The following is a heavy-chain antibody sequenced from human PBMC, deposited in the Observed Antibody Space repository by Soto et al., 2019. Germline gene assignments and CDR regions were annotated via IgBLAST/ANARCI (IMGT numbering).Heavy chain of an antibody. CDR3: VKTLQYSYGLPH. CDR2: VSSHGGST. CDR1: GFTCSSYA. Sequence: GGSLRLSCSASGFTCSSYAMHWVRQAPGKGLEYVSTVSSHGGSTYYADSVKGRFTISRDNSKNTLYLQMSSLRPEDTAVYYCVKTLQYSYGLPHWGQGTLVTVSS. V-gene: IGHV3-64D*06. J-gene: IGHJ4*02. D-gene: IGHD5-18*01.